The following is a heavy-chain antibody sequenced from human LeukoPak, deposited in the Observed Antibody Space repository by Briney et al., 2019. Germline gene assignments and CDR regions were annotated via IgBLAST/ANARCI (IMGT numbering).Heavy chain of an antibody. CDR2: ISAYNGNT. CDR1: GYTFTSYG. D-gene: IGHD3-10*01. V-gene: IGHV1-18*01. Sequence: ASVKVSCKASGYTFTSYGISWVRQAPGQGLEWMGWISAYNGNTNYAQKLQGRVTMTTDTSTSTAYMELRSLRSDDTAVYYCARLGRPYYYYYYMDVWGKGTTVTVSS. CDR3: ARLGRPYYYYYYMDV. J-gene: IGHJ6*03.